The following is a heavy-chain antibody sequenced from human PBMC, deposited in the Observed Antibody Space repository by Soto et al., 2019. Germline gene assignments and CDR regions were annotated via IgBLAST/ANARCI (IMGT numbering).Heavy chain of an antibody. CDR1: GYTFTSYG. CDR3: ARADYYDSSGYDWFDL. CDR2: ISAYNGNT. Sequence: ASVKVSCKASGYTFTSYGISWVRQAPGQGLEWMGWISAYNGNTNYAQKLQGRVTMTTDTSTSTAYMELRSLRSDDTAVYYCARADYYDSSGYDWFDLWGQGTLVTVSS. V-gene: IGHV1-18*01. J-gene: IGHJ5*02. D-gene: IGHD3-22*01.